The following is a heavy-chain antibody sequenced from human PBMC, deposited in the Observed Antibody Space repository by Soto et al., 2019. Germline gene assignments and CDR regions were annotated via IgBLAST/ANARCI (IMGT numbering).Heavy chain of an antibody. CDR1: GFIVSDTY. CDR3: AREPRYCRGGSCSITGDAYDI. V-gene: IGHV3-66*01. CDR2: ISNRGDT. D-gene: IGHD2-15*01. J-gene: IGHJ3*02. Sequence: EVQLVESGGGLVQPGGSLRLSCTASGFIVSDTYVNWVRQAPGKGLEWVSVISNRGDTHYADSVRGRFRLSRDISDNTLHLQMNNLRVEYTAVYYCAREPRYCRGGSCSITGDAYDIWGQGTMVTVSS.